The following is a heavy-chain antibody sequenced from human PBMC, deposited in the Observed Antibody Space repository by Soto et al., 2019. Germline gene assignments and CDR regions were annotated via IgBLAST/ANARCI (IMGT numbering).Heavy chain of an antibody. J-gene: IGHJ6*02. CDR3: AKDSKSVAVSAARVYGMDV. CDR2: TRGNGEHT. Sequence: EVQVLESGGGLVQPGGSPRLSCAGSGFTFSNFALTWVRQAPGKGLEWVSTTRGNGEHTYYADSVKGRFTVSRDNSKNALFLEMTSLRAEDTAVYYCAKDSKSVAVSAARVYGMDVWGQGTTVTVSS. CDR1: GFTFSNFA. V-gene: IGHV3-23*01. D-gene: IGHD2-2*01.